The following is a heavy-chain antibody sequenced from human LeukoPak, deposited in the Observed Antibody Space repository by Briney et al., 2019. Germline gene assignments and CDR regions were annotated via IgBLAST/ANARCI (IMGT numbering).Heavy chain of an antibody. Sequence: GGSLRLSCAASGFTFSDYYMSWIRQAPGKGLEWVSVISGSGGTTHYADSVKGRFTISRDNSKNTLFLEMNSLRAEDTAVYFCAQNRYDFWGGYIWGQGTLVTVSS. CDR1: GFTFSDYY. V-gene: IGHV3-23*01. CDR2: ISGSGGTT. D-gene: IGHD3-3*01. CDR3: AQNRYDFWGGYI. J-gene: IGHJ4*02.